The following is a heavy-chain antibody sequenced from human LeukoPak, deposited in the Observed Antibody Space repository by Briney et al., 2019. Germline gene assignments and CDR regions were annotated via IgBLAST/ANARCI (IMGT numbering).Heavy chain of an antibody. CDR1: GGSISSYY. D-gene: IGHD2-2*01. V-gene: IGHV4-59*01. Sequence: PSETLSLTCTVSGGSISSYYWSWIRQPPGKGLEWIGEIYYSGSTNYNPSLKSRVTISVDTSKNQFSLELSSVTAADTAVYYCAQDRFSFVHWGQGTLVTVSS. CDR3: AQDRFSFVH. J-gene: IGHJ1*01. CDR2: IYYSGST.